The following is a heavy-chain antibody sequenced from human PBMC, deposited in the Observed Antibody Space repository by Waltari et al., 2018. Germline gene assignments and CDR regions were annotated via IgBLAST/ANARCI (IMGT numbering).Heavy chain of an antibody. Sequence: QVQLQESGPGLVKPSETLSLTCTVSGGSISSYYWSWIRQPAGKGLEWIGRISTSGSPNSHPYPKSRVTMSVDTSKNQFSLKLSSVTAADTAVYYCARVRYFDWSEYYYYMDVWGKGTTVTVSS. CDR3: ARVRYFDWSEYYYYMDV. D-gene: IGHD3-9*01. CDR2: ISTSGSP. CDR1: GGSISSYY. J-gene: IGHJ6*03. V-gene: IGHV4-4*07.